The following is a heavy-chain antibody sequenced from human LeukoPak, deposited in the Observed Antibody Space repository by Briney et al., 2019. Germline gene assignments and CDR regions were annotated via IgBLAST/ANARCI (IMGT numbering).Heavy chain of an antibody. CDR1: GDSVSSNTAA. Sequence: SQTLSLTCAISGDSVSSNTAAWTWIRQSPSRGLEWLGRTYYRSKWYYDYAVAVNSRMTIYTDTSKNQFSLQLNSVTPEDTAVYYCARGGSGWSVSLFDPWGQGTLVTVSS. CDR2: TYYRSKWYY. J-gene: IGHJ5*02. D-gene: IGHD6-13*01. CDR3: ARGGSGWSVSLFDP. V-gene: IGHV6-1*01.